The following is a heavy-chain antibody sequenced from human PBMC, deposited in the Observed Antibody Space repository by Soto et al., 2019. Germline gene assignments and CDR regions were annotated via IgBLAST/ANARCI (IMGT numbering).Heavy chain of an antibody. CDR2: IYYSGST. J-gene: IGHJ4*02. CDR1: GGSISSGGYY. CDR3: AIDLNLSYYFDY. Sequence: QVQLQESGPGLVKPSQTLSLTCTVSGGSISSGGYYWSWIRQHPGKGLEWIGYIYYSGSTYYNPSLKSRVTTSVDTSKNQFSLKLSCVTAADTAVYYCAIDLNLSYYFDYWGQGTLVTVSS. V-gene: IGHV4-31*03.